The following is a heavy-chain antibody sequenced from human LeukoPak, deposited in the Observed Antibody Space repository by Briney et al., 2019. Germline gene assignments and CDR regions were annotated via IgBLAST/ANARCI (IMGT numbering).Heavy chain of an antibody. Sequence: GRSLRLSCAASGFTFSSYAMHWVRQAPGKGLEWVAVISYDGSNKYYADSVKGRFTISRDNSKNTLYLQVNSLRAEDTAVYYCARSRQIFGVVNNRGMDVWGQGTTVTVSS. CDR3: ARSRQIFGVVNNRGMDV. CDR2: ISYDGSNK. V-gene: IGHV3-30-3*01. J-gene: IGHJ6*02. CDR1: GFTFSSYA. D-gene: IGHD3-3*01.